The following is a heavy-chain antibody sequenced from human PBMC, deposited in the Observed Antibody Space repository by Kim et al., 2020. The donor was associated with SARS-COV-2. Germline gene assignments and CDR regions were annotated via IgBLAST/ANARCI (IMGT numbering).Heavy chain of an antibody. V-gene: IGHV4-31*03. CDR1: GGSISSGGYY. J-gene: IGHJ6*02. Sequence: SETLSLTCTVSGGSISSGGYYWSWIRQHPGKGLEWIGYIYYSGSTYYNPSLKSRVTISVDTSKNQFSLKLSSVTAADTAVYYCARDPGGYDPWSSTTPEQRRLGSDGMDVWGQGTTVTVSS. D-gene: IGHD5-12*01. CDR3: ARDPGGYDPWSSTTPEQRRLGSDGMDV. CDR2: IYYSGST.